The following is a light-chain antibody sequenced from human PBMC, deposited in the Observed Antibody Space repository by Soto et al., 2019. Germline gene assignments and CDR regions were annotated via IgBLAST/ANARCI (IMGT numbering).Light chain of an antibody. CDR3: QQRSNWPSLT. V-gene: IGKV3-11*01. CDR1: QSVGSY. CDR2: DAS. Sequence: EIVLTQYPGTLSLSPGERATLSCRASQSVGSYLAWYQHKPGQAPRLLISDASNRATGIPARFSGSGSETDFTLTISSLEPEDSAVYYCQQRSNWPSLTFGGGTKVDIK. J-gene: IGKJ4*01.